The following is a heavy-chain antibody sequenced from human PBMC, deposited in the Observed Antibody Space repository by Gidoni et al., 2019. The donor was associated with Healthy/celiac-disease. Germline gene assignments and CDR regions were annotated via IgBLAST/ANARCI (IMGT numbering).Heavy chain of an antibody. CDR3: ARLWFGELLSYYGMDV. D-gene: IGHD3-10*01. J-gene: IGHJ6*02. CDR1: GGSISSSSYY. V-gene: IGHV4-39*01. CDR2: IYYSGST. Sequence: QLQLQESGPGLVKPSETLSLTCTVSGGSISSSSYYWGWIRQPPGKGLEWIGSIYYSGSTYYNPSLKSRVTISVDTSKNQFSLKLSSVTAADTAVYYCARLWFGELLSYYGMDVWGQGTTVTVSS.